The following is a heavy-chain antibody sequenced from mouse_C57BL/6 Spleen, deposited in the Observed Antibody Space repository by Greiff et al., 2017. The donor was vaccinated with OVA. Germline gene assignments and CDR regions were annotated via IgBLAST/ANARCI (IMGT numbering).Heavy chain of an antibody. J-gene: IGHJ3*01. Sequence: VQLQQPGAELVMPGASVKLSCKASGYTFTSYWMHWVKQRPGQGLEWIGEIDPSVSYTNYNQKFKGKSTLTVDKSSSTACMQISSLTSEDSAVYCWARGGSTITLPLDYWGQGTRVTVSA. CDR1: GYTFTSYW. V-gene: IGHV1-69*01. CDR2: IDPSVSYT. CDR3: ARGGSTITLPLDY. D-gene: IGHD2-1*01.